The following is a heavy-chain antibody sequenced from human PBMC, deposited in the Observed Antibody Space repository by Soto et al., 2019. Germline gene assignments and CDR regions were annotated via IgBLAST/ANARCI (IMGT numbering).Heavy chain of an antibody. D-gene: IGHD6-13*01. CDR2: ISGSGGST. J-gene: IGHJ4*02. CDR1: GFTFSSYA. Sequence: EVQLLESGGGLVQPGGSLRLSCAASGFTFSSYAMSWVRQAPGKGLEWVSAISGSGGSTYYADSVKGRFTISRDNSKTALCLRMISLGAVDTAVYYWAEGGLLAAADYWGQGTLVTVSS. CDR3: AEGGLLAAADY. V-gene: IGHV3-23*01.